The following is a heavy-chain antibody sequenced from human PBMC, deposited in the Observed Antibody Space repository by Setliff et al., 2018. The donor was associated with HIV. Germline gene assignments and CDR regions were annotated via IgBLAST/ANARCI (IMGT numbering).Heavy chain of an antibody. CDR1: GSTFSSYA. J-gene: IGHJ6*02. Sequence: ASVKVSCKASGSTFSSYAFHWVRQAPGQRLEWMGWINAGNGKTKYSQKFQSRVTITRDTSASTAYMELSSLMSEDTAVYYCARLRVLQLLEWSNYYYYGLDVWGQGTTVTVSS. V-gene: IGHV1-3*01. D-gene: IGHD3-3*01. CDR3: ARLRVLQLLEWSNYYYYGLDV. CDR2: INAGNGKT.